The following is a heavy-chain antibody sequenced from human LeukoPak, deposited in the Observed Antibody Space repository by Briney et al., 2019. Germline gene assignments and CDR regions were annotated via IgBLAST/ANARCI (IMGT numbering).Heavy chain of an antibody. J-gene: IGHJ4*02. CDR3: ARDFTPYYYDSSGPGGYY. Sequence: GGSLRLSCVASGFTFSDYYMTWVRQPPGRGLEWVANIKQDGSEKYYVDSVKGRFTISRDKAKISLFLQMSSLRAEDTAVYYCARDFTPYYYDSSGPGGYYWGQGTPVTVSS. D-gene: IGHD3-22*01. CDR1: GFTFSDYY. V-gene: IGHV3-7*01. CDR2: IKQDGSEK.